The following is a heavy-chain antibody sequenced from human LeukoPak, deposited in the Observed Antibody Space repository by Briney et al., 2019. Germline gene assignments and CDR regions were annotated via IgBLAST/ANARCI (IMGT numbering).Heavy chain of an antibody. J-gene: IGHJ6*03. CDR1: GGSFSGYY. V-gene: IGHV4-34*01. CDR3: ARLRPAAFYYYYYYMDV. CDR2: INHSGST. D-gene: IGHD2-2*01. Sequence: SETLSLTCVVYGGSFSGYYWTWIRQPPGKGLEWIGEINHSGSTNYNPSLKSRVTISVDTSQNQFSLKLSSVTAADTAMYYCARLRPAAFYYYYYYMDVWGKGTTVTVSS.